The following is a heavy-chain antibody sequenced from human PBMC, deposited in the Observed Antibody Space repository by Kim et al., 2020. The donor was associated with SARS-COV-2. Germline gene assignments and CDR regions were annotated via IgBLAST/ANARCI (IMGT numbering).Heavy chain of an antibody. D-gene: IGHD3-9*01. J-gene: IGHJ4*02. CDR1: GGSISSYY. CDR2: IYYSGST. CDR3: ASRDLRYFDWTGPFDY. Sequence: SETLSLTCTVSGGSISSYYWSWIRQPPGKGLEWIGYIYYSGSTNYNPSLKSRVTISVDTSKNQFSLKLSSVTAADTAVYYCASRDLRYFDWTGPFDYWGQGTLVTVSS. V-gene: IGHV4-59*13.